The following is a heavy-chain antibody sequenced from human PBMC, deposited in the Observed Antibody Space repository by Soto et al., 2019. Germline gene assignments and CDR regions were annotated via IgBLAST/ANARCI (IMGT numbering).Heavy chain of an antibody. D-gene: IGHD2-2*01. Sequence: PGGSLRPSCAASGFSFSNYNMNWVRQAPGKGLEWVSSISSGSGYKYYADSVKGRFTISRDNTKNSLFLQMNSLRPEDTAVYYCARDSCSTTSCYYFAWFDPWGQGAVVTVSS. CDR2: ISSGSGYK. V-gene: IGHV3-21*01. J-gene: IGHJ5*02. CDR3: ARDSCSTTSCYYFAWFDP. CDR1: GFSFSNYN.